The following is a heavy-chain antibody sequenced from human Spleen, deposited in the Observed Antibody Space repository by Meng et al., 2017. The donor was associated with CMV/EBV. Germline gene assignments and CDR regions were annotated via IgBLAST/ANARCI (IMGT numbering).Heavy chain of an antibody. CDR2: IRYDGSNK. Sequence: GESLKISCAASGFTFSSYGMHWVRQAPGKGLEWVAFIRYDGSNKYYADSVKGRFTIYRDNSKNTLFLQMNSLRAEDTAVFYCAKRDTTKYFDSWGQGILVTVSS. V-gene: IGHV3-30*02. CDR3: AKRDTTKYFDS. CDR1: GFTFSSYG. D-gene: IGHD5-18*01. J-gene: IGHJ4*02.